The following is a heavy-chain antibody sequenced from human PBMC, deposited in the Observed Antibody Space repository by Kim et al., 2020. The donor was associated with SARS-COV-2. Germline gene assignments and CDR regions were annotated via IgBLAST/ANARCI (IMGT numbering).Heavy chain of an antibody. Sequence: GGSLRLSCAASGFTFSDYYMSWIRQAPGKGLEWVSYISSSSSYTNYADSVKGRFTISRDNAKNSLYLQMNSLRAEDTAVYYCARGGRYYGSGSYPDYWGQGTLVTVSS. D-gene: IGHD3-10*01. CDR1: GFTFSDYY. V-gene: IGHV3-11*06. CDR3: ARGGRYYGSGSYPDY. CDR2: ISSSSSYT. J-gene: IGHJ4*02.